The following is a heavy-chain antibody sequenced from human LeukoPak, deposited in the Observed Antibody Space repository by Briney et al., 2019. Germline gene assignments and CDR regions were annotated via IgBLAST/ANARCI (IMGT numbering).Heavy chain of an antibody. V-gene: IGHV1-69*06. Sequence: ASVKVSCEASGGTFSSYAISWVRQAPGQGLEWMGGIIPIFGTANYAQKFQGRVTITADKSTSTAYMELSSLRSEDTAVYYCARDRGPIAVAGIFYMDVWGKGTTVTVSS. CDR1: GGTFSSYA. CDR3: ARDRGPIAVAGIFYMDV. D-gene: IGHD6-19*01. CDR2: IIPIFGTA. J-gene: IGHJ6*03.